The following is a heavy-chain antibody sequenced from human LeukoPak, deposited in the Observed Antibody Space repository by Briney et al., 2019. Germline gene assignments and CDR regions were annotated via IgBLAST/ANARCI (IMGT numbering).Heavy chain of an antibody. D-gene: IGHD3-9*01. CDR1: GSRFTSYW. CDR2: IDLSDSYT. V-gene: IGHV5-10-1*01. Sequence: APLRTSCKGSGSRFTSYWISWVRRTPGKGLGWMGGIDLSDSYTNYSPSFQAHVTISADKSISTAYLQWSSLKASDTAMYYCARHSLPVLRYFDWPHMDVWGKGTTVTVSS. J-gene: IGHJ6*04. CDR3: ARHSLPVLRYFDWPHMDV.